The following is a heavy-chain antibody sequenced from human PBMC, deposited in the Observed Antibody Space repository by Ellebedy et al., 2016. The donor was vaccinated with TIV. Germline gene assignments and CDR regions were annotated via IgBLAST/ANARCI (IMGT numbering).Heavy chain of an antibody. Sequence: SQTLSLTXXVYGGSFRGYYWSWIRQPPGKGLEWIGEINHSGSTNYNPSLKSRVTISVDTSKNQFSLKLSSVTAADTAVYYCARASYSSGWYRHPRTFDYWGQGTLVTVSS. CDR2: INHSGST. V-gene: IGHV4-34*01. D-gene: IGHD6-19*01. CDR3: ARASYSSGWYRHPRTFDY. CDR1: GGSFRGYY. J-gene: IGHJ4*02.